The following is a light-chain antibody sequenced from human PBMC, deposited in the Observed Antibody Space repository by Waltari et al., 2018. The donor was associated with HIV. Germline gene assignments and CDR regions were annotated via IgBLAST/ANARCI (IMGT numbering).Light chain of an antibody. Sequence: NFMLTQPHSVSESPGKTVTISCTRSSGSISSNYVQRYQQPPGSSPTTVIYKDDQRPSGVPDRFSGSIDSSSNSASLTISGLRTEDEADYYCQSYDNENPVLFGGGTKLTVL. CDR2: KDD. J-gene: IGLJ2*01. CDR1: SGSISSNY. V-gene: IGLV6-57*01. CDR3: QSYDNENPVL.